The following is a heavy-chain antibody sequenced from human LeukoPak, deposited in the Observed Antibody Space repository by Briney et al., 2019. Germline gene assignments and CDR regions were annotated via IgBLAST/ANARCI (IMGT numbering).Heavy chain of an antibody. D-gene: IGHD3-22*01. V-gene: IGHV1-69*13. CDR1: GGTFSSYA. Sequence: SVKVSCKASGGTFSSYAISWVRQAPGQGLELMGGIIPIFGTANYAQKFQGRVTITADESTSTAYMELSSLRSEDTAVYYCARDTHYYDSSGRDCWGQGTLVTVSS. CDR2: IIPIFGTA. CDR3: ARDTHYYDSSGRDC. J-gene: IGHJ4*02.